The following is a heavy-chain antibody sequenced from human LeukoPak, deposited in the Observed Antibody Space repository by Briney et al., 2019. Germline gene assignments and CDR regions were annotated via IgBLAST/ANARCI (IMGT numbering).Heavy chain of an antibody. CDR3: ARREIVATIDY. V-gene: IGHV4-39*01. D-gene: IGHD5-12*01. CDR1: GGSISSYY. J-gene: IGHJ4*02. CDR2: IYYSGST. Sequence: SETLSLTCTVSGGSISSYYWAWIRQPPGKGLEWIGSIYYSGSTFYNPSLKSRLTISVDTSKNQFSLKLSSVTAADTAVYYCARREIVATIDYWGQGTLVTVSS.